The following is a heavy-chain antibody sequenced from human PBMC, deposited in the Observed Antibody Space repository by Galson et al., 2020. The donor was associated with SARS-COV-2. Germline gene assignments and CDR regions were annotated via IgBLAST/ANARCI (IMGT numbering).Heavy chain of an antibody. Sequence: SQTLSLTCTVSGGSISSYYWSWIRQPPGKGLEWIGYIYYSGSTNYNPSLKSRVTISVDTSKNQFSLKLSSVTAADTAVYYCARLDYGDYWGWFDPWGQGTLVTVSS. CDR3: ARLDYGDYWGWFDP. CDR1: GGSISSYY. J-gene: IGHJ5*02. CDR2: IYYSGST. V-gene: IGHV4-59*08. D-gene: IGHD4-17*01.